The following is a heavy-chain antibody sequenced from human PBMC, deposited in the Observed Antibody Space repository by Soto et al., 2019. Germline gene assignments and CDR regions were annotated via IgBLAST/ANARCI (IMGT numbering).Heavy chain of an antibody. CDR1: GGSFSGYY. J-gene: IGHJ6*01. Sequence: SETLSLTCAVYGGSFSGYYWSWIRQPPGKGLEWIGEINHSGSTNYNPSLKSRVTISVDTSKNQFSLKLSSLTAADTAVYYCARGKSITIFGVVMKKRGRGMDVWGQGTRVAVSS. CDR2: INHSGST. CDR3: ARGKSITIFGVVMKKRGRGMDV. V-gene: IGHV4-34*01. D-gene: IGHD3-3*01.